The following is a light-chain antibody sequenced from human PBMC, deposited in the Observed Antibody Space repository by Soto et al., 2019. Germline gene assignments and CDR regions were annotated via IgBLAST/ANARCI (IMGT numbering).Light chain of an antibody. CDR2: AAS. CDR1: QSVSTY. CDR3: QQRSNWPPYT. V-gene: IGKV3-11*01. J-gene: IGKJ2*01. Sequence: EVVLTQSPATLSLSPGERATLSCRASQSVSTYLAWYQQKPGQAPSLLIYAASSRATGVPARFSGSGSGTKFTLTISSLEPEDFAVYYCQQRSNWPPYTFGQGTKLEMK.